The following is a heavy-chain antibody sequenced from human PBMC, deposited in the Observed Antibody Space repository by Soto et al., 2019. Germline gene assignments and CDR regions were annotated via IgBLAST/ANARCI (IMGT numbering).Heavy chain of an antibody. CDR3: ARDYRGTRRLNPRPDAFDI. V-gene: IGHV3-11*01. Sequence: GGSLRLSCAASGFTFSDYYMSWIRQAPGKGLEWVSYISSSGSTIYYANSVKGRFTISRDNAKNSLYLQMNSLRAEDTAVYYCARDYRGTRRLNPRPDAFDIWGQGTMVTVSS. CDR2: ISSSGSTI. CDR1: GFTFSDYY. D-gene: IGHD3-16*02. J-gene: IGHJ3*02.